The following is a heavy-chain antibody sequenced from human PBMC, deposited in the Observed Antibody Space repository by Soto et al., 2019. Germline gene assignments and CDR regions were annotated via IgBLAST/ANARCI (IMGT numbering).Heavy chain of an antibody. J-gene: IGHJ4*02. D-gene: IGHD3-3*01. Sequence: QVQLQESGPGLVKPSQTLSLTCTVSGGSISSGGYYWSWIRQHPGKGLEWIGYIYYSGSTYYNPSLKRRVTISVDTSKNQFSLKLSSVTAADTAVYYCARVPLKSGYQYYFDYWGQGTLVTVSS. CDR3: ARVPLKSGYQYYFDY. CDR1: GGSISSGGYY. V-gene: IGHV4-31*03. CDR2: IYYSGST.